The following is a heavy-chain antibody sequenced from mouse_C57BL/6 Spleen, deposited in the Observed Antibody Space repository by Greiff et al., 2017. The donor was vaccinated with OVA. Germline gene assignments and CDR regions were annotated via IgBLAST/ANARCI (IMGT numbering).Heavy chain of an antibody. D-gene: IGHD2-2*01. J-gene: IGHJ4*01. Sequence: QVQLQQPGAELVRPGSSVKLSCKASGYTFTSYWMDWVKQRPGQGLEWIGNIYPSDSETHYNQKFKDKATLTVDKSSSTAYMQLSSLTSEDSAVDYCARGGSYGYGYAMDYWGQGTSVTVSS. CDR2: IYPSDSET. V-gene: IGHV1-61*01. CDR3: ARGGSYGYGYAMDY. CDR1: GYTFTSYW.